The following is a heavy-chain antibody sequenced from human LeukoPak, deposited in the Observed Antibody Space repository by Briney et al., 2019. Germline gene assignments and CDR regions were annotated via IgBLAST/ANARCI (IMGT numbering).Heavy chain of an antibody. CDR3: ASRPELGRGFDY. J-gene: IGHJ4*02. CDR2: VYSGGST. D-gene: IGHD7-27*01. V-gene: IGHV3-66*01. Sequence: GGSLRLSCAASGFTVSSNYMGWVRQAPGKGLEWVSSVYSGGSTYYADSVKDRFTISRVNSKNTLYLQMDGLRAEDTAVYYCASRPELGRGFDYWGQGTLVTVSS. CDR1: GFTVSSNY.